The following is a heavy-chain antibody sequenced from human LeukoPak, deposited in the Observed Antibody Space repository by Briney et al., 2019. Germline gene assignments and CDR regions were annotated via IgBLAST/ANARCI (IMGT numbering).Heavy chain of an antibody. V-gene: IGHV3-30*04. CDR2: ISYDGSNK. CDR3: AREMSYEYYRTADH. CDR1: GFTFSSYA. J-gene: IGHJ4*02. D-gene: IGHD3-16*01. Sequence: GGSLRLSCAASGFTFSSYAMHWVRQAPGKGLEWVAVISYDGSNKYYADSVKGRFTISRDNSKNTLYLQMNSLRAEDTAVYYCAREMSYEYYRTADHWGQGTLVTVSS.